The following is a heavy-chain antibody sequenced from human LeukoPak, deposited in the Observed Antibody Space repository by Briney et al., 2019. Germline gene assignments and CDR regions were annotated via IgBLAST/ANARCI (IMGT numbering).Heavy chain of an antibody. CDR1: GYTFTGYY. V-gene: IGHV1-2*02. Sequence: ASVKVSCKASGYTFTGYYIHWVRQAPGQGLEWMGWINPNSGGTNYAQKFQGRVTMTRDTSISTAYMELSRLRSDDTAVYYCARDVGEYCSSTSCYASDYWGQGTLVTVSP. J-gene: IGHJ4*02. CDR3: ARDVGEYCSSTSCYASDY. CDR2: INPNSGGT. D-gene: IGHD2-2*01.